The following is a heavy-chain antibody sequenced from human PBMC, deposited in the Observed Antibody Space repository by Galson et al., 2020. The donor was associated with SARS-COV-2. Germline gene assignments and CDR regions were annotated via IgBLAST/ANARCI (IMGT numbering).Heavy chain of an antibody. CDR1: GFSLSTSGMC. D-gene: IGHD3-9*01. J-gene: IGHJ4*02. CDR2: IDWDDDK. Sequence: SGPTLVKPTQTLTLTCTFSGFSLSTSGMCVSWIRQPPGKALEWLALIDWDDDKYYSTSLKTRLTISKDTSKNQVVLTMTNMDPVDTATYYCARIYYDILTGQSYYFDYWGQGTLVTVSS. V-gene: IGHV2-70*01. CDR3: ARIYYDILTGQSYYFDY.